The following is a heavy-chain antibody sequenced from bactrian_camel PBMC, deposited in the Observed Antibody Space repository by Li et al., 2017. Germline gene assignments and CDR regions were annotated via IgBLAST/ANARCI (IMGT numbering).Heavy chain of an antibody. CDR3: AASNNFGGGRTWLPYGSLMRGCNRDGY. CDR2: IHSDGAT. CDR1: GYSYSKYC. J-gene: IGHJ4*01. V-gene: IGHV3S26*01. D-gene: IGHD5*01. Sequence: HVQLVESGGGSVQAGGSLRLSCAASGYSYSKYCMAWFRQGPGKERDRIASIHSDGATSYSDSVKGRFSISRDNAKNTLYLQMNSLKPEDSAMYYCAASNNFGGGRTWLPYGSLMRGCNRDGYRGQGTQVT.